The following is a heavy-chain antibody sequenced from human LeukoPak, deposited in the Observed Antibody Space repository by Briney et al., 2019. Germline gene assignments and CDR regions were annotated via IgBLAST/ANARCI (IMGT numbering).Heavy chain of an antibody. CDR2: IIPIVGRS. D-gene: IGHD1-26*01. CDR3: ARGFWRELSGDAFDI. V-gene: IGHV1-69*08. Sequence: ASVKVSCKAVGGTFSSYTINWIRQAPGQGLEWMGRIIPIVGRSASAQNYEGRVSITADKSTSTAYMELRSLRSDDTAVYYCARGFWRELSGDAFDIWGQGTMVTVSS. CDR1: GGTFSSYT. J-gene: IGHJ3*02.